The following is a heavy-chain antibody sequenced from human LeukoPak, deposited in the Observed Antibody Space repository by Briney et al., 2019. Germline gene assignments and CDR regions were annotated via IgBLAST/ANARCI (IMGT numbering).Heavy chain of an antibody. CDR3: ARDRAVVVAATDY. Sequence: SVKVSCKASGGTFSSYAISWVRQAPGQGLEWMGGIIPIFGTANYAQKFQGRVTITADESTSTAYMELSSLRSEDTAVYYCARDRAVVVAATDYWGQGTLVTVSS. CDR2: IIPIFGTA. J-gene: IGHJ4*02. V-gene: IGHV1-69*01. D-gene: IGHD2-15*01. CDR1: GGTFSSYA.